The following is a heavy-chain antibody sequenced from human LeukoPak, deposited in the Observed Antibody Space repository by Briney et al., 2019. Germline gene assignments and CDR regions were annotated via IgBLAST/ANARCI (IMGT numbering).Heavy chain of an antibody. D-gene: IGHD4-23*01. CDR1: GGSISSDF. J-gene: IGHJ5*02. V-gene: IGHV4-59*05. CDR3: ARHRRYGGNSRYNWFDP. CDR2: IYYSGST. Sequence: SETLSLTCTVSGGSISSDFWIWVRQPPGKGLEWIGSIYYSGSTYYNPSLKSRVTISVDTSKNQFSLKLSSVTAADTAVYYCARHRRYGGNSRYNWFDPWGQGTLVTVSS.